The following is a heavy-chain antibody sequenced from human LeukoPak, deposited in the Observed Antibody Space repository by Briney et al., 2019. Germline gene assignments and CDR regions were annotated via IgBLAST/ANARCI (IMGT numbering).Heavy chain of an antibody. CDR1: VGSFSGYY. D-gene: IGHD3-16*01. J-gene: IGHJ6*04. CDR3: ARGAPWGSIYNYYAMDV. Sequence: SETLSLTCAVYVGSFSGYYWSWVRQPPGEGLEWIGEINHSGSTNYNSSLKSRVTISVDTSKSQFSLKLTSVTAADTAVYCCARGAPWGSIYNYYAMDVWDRGTTVTVSS. CDR2: INHSGST. V-gene: IGHV4-34*01.